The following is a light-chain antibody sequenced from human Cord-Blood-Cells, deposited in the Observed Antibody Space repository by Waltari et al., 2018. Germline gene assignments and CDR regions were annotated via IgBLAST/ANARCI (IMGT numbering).Light chain of an antibody. CDR1: SSHVGGFNY. CDR2: DVS. V-gene: IGLV2-14*01. J-gene: IGLJ1*01. Sequence: QSALTQPAPVSGSPGQSITISCTGTSSHVGGFNYVSWYQQHPGKAPKLMIYDVSNRPSGVSNRFSGSKSGNTTSLTISGLQAEDEADYYCSSYTSSSTYVFGTGTKVTVL. CDR3: SSYTSSSTYV.